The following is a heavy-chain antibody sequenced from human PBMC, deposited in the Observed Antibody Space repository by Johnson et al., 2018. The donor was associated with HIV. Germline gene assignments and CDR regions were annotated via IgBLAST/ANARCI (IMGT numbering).Heavy chain of an antibody. V-gene: IGHV3-66*02. CDR3: ARVSSSSSFDAFDI. Sequence: VQLVESGGGVVQPGGSLRLSCAASGFTVSSNYMSWVRQAPGKGLEWVAVIYSGGSTYYADSVKGRFTISRDNSKNPLYLQMNSLRAEDTAVYYCARVSSSSSFDAFDIWGQGTMVTVSP. J-gene: IGHJ3*02. CDR2: IYSGGST. D-gene: IGHD6-6*01. CDR1: GFTVSSNY.